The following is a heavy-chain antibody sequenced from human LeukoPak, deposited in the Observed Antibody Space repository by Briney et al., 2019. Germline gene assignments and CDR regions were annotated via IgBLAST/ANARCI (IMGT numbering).Heavy chain of an antibody. D-gene: IGHD6-13*01. CDR3: ARASSWSAFDI. J-gene: IGHJ3*02. Sequence: GGSLRLSCAASGFTFSSYEMNWVRQAPGKGLEWVSVIYSGGSTYYADSVKGRFTISRDNSKNTLYLQMNSLRAEDTAVYYCARASSWSAFDIWGQGTMVTVSS. V-gene: IGHV3-53*01. CDR2: IYSGGST. CDR1: GFTFSSYE.